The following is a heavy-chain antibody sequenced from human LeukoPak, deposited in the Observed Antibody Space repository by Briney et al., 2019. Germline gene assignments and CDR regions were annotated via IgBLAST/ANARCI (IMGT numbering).Heavy chain of an antibody. V-gene: IGHV3-23*01. CDR2: ISGSGGST. Sequence: GGSLRLSCAASGFTFSSYAMSWVRQAPGKGLEWVSAISGSGGSTCYADSVKGRFTISRDNSKNTLYLQMNSLRAEDTAVYYCAKDMHDYDGFYWYFDLWGRGTLVTVSS. D-gene: IGHD4-23*01. CDR1: GFTFSSYA. CDR3: AKDMHDYDGFYWYFDL. J-gene: IGHJ2*01.